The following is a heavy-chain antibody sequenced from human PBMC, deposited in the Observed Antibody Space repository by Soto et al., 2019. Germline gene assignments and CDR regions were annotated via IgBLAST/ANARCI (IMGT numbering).Heavy chain of an antibody. V-gene: IGHV3-33*01. CDR1: GFTFSSYG. J-gene: IGHJ6*02. CDR2: IWYDGSNK. CDR3: AARGVAYYYGMDV. D-gene: IGHD3-10*01. Sequence: PGGSLRLSCAASGFTFSSYGMHRVRQAPGKGLEWVAVIWYDGSNKYYADSVKGRFTISRDNSKNTLYLQMNSLRAEDTAVYYCAARGVAYYYGMDVWGQGTTVTVSS.